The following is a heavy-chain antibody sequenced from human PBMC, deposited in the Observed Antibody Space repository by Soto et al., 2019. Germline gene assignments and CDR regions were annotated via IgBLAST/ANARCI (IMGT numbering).Heavy chain of an antibody. CDR3: ARDSGSYYPSNSFDY. CDR1: GYTFTGYY. D-gene: IGHD1-26*01. Sequence: QVQLVQSGAEVKKPGASVKVSCKASGYTFTGYYMHWVRQAPGQGLEWMGWINPNSGGTNYAQKFQGWVNMTRDTSISTAYMELGRLRSDDTAVYYWARDSGSYYPSNSFDYWGQGTLVTVSS. V-gene: IGHV1-2*04. CDR2: INPNSGGT. J-gene: IGHJ4*02.